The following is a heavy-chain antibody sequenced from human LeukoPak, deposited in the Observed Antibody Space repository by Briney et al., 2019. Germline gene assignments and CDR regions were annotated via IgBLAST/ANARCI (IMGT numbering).Heavy chain of an antibody. D-gene: IGHD1-26*01. CDR2: INLDGSSA. CDR3: IRHYDY. V-gene: IGHV3-74*01. CDR1: GFTFSSFL. J-gene: IGHJ4*02. Sequence: GGSLRLSCAASGFTFSSFLMHWVRQGPGKGLVWVSRINLDGSSAVYADSVKGRFTISRDNAKNTLFLQMNSLRGEDTAVYYCIRHYDYWGQGTLVTVST.